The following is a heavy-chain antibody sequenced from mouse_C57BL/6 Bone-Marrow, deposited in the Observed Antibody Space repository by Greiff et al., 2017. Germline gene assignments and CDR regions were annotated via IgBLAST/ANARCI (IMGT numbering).Heavy chain of an antibody. Sequence: EVQLQQSGPELVKPGASVKISCKASGYTFTDYYMNWVKQSHGKSLEWIGDINPNTGGTSYNQKFKGKATLTVDKSSSTAYMELRSLTSEDSAVYYCARERKFGYYGSSCAMDYWGQGTSVTGSS. CDR2: INPNTGGT. J-gene: IGHJ4*01. CDR3: ARERKFGYYGSSCAMDY. CDR1: GYTFTDYY. D-gene: IGHD1-1*01. V-gene: IGHV1-26*01.